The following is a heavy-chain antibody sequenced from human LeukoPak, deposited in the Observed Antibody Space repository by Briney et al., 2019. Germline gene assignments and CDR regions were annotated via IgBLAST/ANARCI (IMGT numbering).Heavy chain of an antibody. CDR3: AKDVKGYYYYYGMDV. J-gene: IGHJ6*02. CDR1: GFTFDDYA. CDR2: ISWNSGSI. V-gene: IGHV3-9*01. Sequence: GGSLRLSCAASGFTFDDYAMHWVRQAPGKGLAWVAGISWNSGSIGYADSVKGRFTISRDNAKNSLYLQMNSLRAEDTALYYCAKDVKGYYYYYGMDVWGQGTTVTVSS.